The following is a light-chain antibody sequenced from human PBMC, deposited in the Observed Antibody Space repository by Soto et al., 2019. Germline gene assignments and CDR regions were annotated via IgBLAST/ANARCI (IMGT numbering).Light chain of an antibody. CDR1: QSVSSN. J-gene: IGKJ4*01. CDR2: GAS. V-gene: IGKV3D-15*01. CDR3: QQYNNWPPLT. Sequence: EIVMTQSPATLSVSAGERVTLSCRASQSVSSNLAWYQQKPGQAPRLLIYGASTRATGIPARFSGSGSGTDFPRTISSLQSEDFAVYYCQQYNNWPPLTFGGGTKVEIK.